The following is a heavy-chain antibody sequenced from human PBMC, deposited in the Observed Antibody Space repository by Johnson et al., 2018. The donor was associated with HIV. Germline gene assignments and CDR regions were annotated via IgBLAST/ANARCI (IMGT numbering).Heavy chain of an antibody. J-gene: IGHJ3*02. Sequence: QVQLVESGGGVVQPGRSLRLSCAASGFTFSSYGMHWVRQAPGKGLEWVAVIYDDGSNRYYADSVKGRFTISRDNSKNTLYLQMNSLRTEDTAVYYCAREGRRDAFDIWGQGTMVTVSS. V-gene: IGHV3-30*03. CDR1: GFTFSSYG. CDR2: IYDDGSNR. CDR3: AREGRRDAFDI.